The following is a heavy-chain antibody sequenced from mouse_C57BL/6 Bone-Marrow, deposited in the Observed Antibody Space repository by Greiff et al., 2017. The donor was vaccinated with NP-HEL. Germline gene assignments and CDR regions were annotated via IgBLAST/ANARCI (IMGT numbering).Heavy chain of an antibody. D-gene: IGHD1-1*01. J-gene: IGHJ2*01. V-gene: IGHV1-82*01. Sequence: QVHVKQSGPELVKPGASVKISCKASGYAFSSSWMNWVKQRPGKGLEWIGRIYPGDGDTNYNGKFKGKATLTADKSYSTAYMQLSSLTSEVSAVYFCASGSTVVGRGYFDYWGQGTTLTVSS. CDR1: GYAFSSSW. CDR3: ASGSTVVGRGYFDY. CDR2: IYPGDGDT.